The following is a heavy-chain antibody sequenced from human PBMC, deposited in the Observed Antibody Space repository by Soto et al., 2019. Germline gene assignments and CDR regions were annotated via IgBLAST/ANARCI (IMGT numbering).Heavy chain of an antibody. CDR1: GYSFTSYW. Sequence: PGESLKISCKGSGYSFTSYWIGWVRQMPGKGLEWMGIIYPGDSDTRYSPSFQGQVTTSADKSISTAYLQWSSLKASDTAMYYCARHEVTTYYYDSSDAFDIWGQGTMVTVSS. V-gene: IGHV5-51*01. CDR2: IYPGDSDT. D-gene: IGHD3-22*01. J-gene: IGHJ3*02. CDR3: ARHEVTTYYYDSSDAFDI.